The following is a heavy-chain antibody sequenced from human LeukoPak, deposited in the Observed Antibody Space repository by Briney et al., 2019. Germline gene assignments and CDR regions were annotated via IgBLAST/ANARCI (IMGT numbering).Heavy chain of an antibody. CDR3: ARDRYYYGSGTIDY. CDR2: ISSSGTTI. D-gene: IGHD3-10*01. Sequence: GGSLRLSCAASGFTFSSYEMNWVRQAPGKGLEWVSYISSSGTTIYYADSVKGRFTVSRDNAKNSLYLQMNSLRAGDTAVYYCARDRYYYGSGTIDYWGQGTLVTVSS. V-gene: IGHV3-48*03. CDR1: GFTFSSYE. J-gene: IGHJ4*02.